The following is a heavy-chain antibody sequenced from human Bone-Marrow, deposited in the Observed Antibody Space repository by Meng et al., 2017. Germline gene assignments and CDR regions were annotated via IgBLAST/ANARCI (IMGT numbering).Heavy chain of an antibody. CDR1: GGTFSSYA. Sequence: SVKVSCKASGGTFSSYAISWVRQAPGQGLEWMGGIIPIFGTANYAQKFQGRVTITTDESTSTAYMEQSSLRSEDTAVYYCARGIVVVPAGYGMDVWGQGTTVTVSS. CDR3: ARGIVVVPAGYGMDV. CDR2: IIPIFGTA. D-gene: IGHD2-2*01. J-gene: IGHJ6*02. V-gene: IGHV1-69*05.